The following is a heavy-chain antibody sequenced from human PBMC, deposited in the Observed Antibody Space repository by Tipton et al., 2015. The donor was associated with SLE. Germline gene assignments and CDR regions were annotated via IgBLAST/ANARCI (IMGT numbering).Heavy chain of an antibody. CDR2: ISIDGSKT. Sequence: SLRLSCVTSGFVFSSYQMHWVRRAPGKGLEWVALISIDGSKTYYADSVKGRFTVSRDNSKNTLYLQMDSLRAEDTAVYYCPRDFNGGGGYGGQGTLVTVSS. CDR3: PRDFNGGGGY. V-gene: IGHV3-30*04. D-gene: IGHD7-27*01. CDR1: GFVFSSYQ. J-gene: IGHJ4*02.